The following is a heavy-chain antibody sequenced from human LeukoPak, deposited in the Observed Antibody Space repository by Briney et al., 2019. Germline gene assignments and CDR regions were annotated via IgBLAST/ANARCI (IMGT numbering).Heavy chain of an antibody. CDR2: IYTTGST. CDR3: ARHRTADPPFDY. D-gene: IGHD2-21*02. J-gene: IGHJ4*02. CDR1: GGSISSYY. V-gene: IGHV4-4*07. Sequence: PSETLSLTCTVSGGSISSYYWSWIRRPAGEGLEWIGHIYTTGSTNYNPSFKSRVTMSVDMSKNHFSLKLISVTAADTAVYYCARHRTADPPFDYWGQGTPVTVSS.